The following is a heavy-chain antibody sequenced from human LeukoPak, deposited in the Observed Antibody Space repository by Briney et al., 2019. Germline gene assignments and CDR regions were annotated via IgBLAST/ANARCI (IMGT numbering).Heavy chain of an antibody. D-gene: IGHD3-10*01. CDR3: ARDGRFGESSDY. J-gene: IGHJ4*02. CDR1: GYTFISYG. V-gene: IGHV1-18*01. Sequence: ASVKVSCKASGYTFISYGISWVRQAPGQGLEWMGWISAYNGNTNYAQKLQGRVTMTTDTSTSTAYMELRSLRSDDTAVYHCARDGRFGESSDYWGQGTLVTVSS. CDR2: ISAYNGNT.